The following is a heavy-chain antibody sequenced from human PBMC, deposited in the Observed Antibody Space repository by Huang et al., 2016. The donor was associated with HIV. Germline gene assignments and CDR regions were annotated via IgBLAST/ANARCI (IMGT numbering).Heavy chain of an antibody. J-gene: IGHJ4*02. V-gene: IGHV3-74*01. CDR2: INSEGSST. CDR3: ARDPRIQSWLNFFDY. Sequence: EVQLVESGGGLVQPGGYLRLSCAASGFSISGYWMHWVRQAPGKGLVWVSRINSEGSSTSYADSVKGRFTISRDNAKNTLYLQMNSLRAEDTAVYYCARDPRIQSWLNFFDYWGQGTLVSVSS. D-gene: IGHD3-22*01. CDR1: GFSISGYW.